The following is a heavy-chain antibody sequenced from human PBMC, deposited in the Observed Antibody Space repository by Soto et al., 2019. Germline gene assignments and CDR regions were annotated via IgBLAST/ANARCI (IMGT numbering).Heavy chain of an antibody. CDR2: ISFDGSYI. Sequence: GGSLRLSCAASGFTFSAYGMHWVRQAPAKGLEWVAVISFDGSYIYYADSVKGRFTISRDNSKNTLYLQMNSLRAEDTAVYYCAKDGGYSGYDLHYYFDYWGQGTLVTVSS. D-gene: IGHD5-12*01. CDR3: AKDGGYSGYDLHYYFDY. V-gene: IGHV3-30*18. CDR1: GFTFSAYG. J-gene: IGHJ4*02.